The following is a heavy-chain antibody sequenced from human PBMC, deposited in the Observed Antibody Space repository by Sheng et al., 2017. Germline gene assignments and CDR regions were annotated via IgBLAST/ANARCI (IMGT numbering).Heavy chain of an antibody. CDR3: AKVDTAMVFPPDIVATPGVY. Sequence: QVQLVESGGGVVQPGGSLRLSCAASGFTFSSYGMHWVRQAPGKGLEWVAFIRYDGSNKYYADSVKGRFTISRDNSKNTLYLQMNSLRAEDTAVYYCAKVDTAMVFPPDIVATPGVYWGQGTLVTVSS. CDR1: GFTFSSYG. D-gene: IGHD5-18*01. V-gene: IGHV3-30*02. J-gene: IGHJ4*02. CDR2: IRYDGSNK.